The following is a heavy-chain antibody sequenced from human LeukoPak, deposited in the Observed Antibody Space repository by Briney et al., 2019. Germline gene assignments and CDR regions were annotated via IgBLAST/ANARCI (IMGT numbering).Heavy chain of an antibody. V-gene: IGHV1-2*04. CDR2: INPNSGGT. CDR3: AREVLLGYCSGGSCTGGHFDY. CDR1: GYTFTGYY. D-gene: IGHD2-15*01. J-gene: IGHJ4*02. Sequence: VSVKVSCKASGYTFTGYYVHWVRQAPGQGLEWMGWINPNSGGTNYAQKFQGWVTMTRDTSISTAYMELSRLRSDDTAVYYCAREVLLGYCSGGSCTGGHFDYWGQGTLVTVSS.